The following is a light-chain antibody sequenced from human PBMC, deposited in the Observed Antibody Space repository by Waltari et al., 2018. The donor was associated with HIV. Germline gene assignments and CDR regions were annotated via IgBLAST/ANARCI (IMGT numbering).Light chain of an antibody. J-gene: IGKJ1*01. CDR2: SAS. CDR1: QDIKNT. V-gene: IGKV1-17*01. CDR3: LQLSGLPRT. Sequence: DIQMTQSPSSLSASVGDRVTITCRAGQDIKNTLGCYQQKPGKAPRHLIYSASTLHTGVPSRFRGGGSGTDFTLSIDGLQPEDAANYFCLQLSGLPRTFGQGT.